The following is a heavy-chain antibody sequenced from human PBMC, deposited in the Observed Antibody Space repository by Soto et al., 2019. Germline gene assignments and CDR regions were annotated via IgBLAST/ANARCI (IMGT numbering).Heavy chain of an antibody. V-gene: IGHV4-39*01. D-gene: IGHD2-15*01. CDR2: IYYSGST. CDR3: ARSGYCSGGSHTSYCNDYYYYYGMDV. Sequence: SETLSLTCTVSGGSISSSSYYWGWIRQPPGKGLEWIGSIYYSGSTYYNPSLKSRVTISVDTSKNQFSLKLSSVTAADTAVYYCARSGYCSGGSHTSYCNDYYYYYGMDVWGQGTTVTVSS. CDR1: GGSISSSSYY. J-gene: IGHJ6*02.